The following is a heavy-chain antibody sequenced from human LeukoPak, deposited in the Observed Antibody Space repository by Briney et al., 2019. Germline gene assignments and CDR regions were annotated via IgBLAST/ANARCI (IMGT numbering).Heavy chain of an antibody. D-gene: IGHD5-18*01. V-gene: IGHV4-39*07. CDR2: IYYSGST. CDR1: GGSISSSSYY. CDR3: ARAFGRRQLWLDRYYYYYMDV. Sequence: SETLSLTCTVSGGSISSSSYYWGWIRQPPGKGLEWIGSIYYSGSTYYNPSLKSRVTISVDTSKNQFSLKLSSVTAADTAVYYCARAFGRRQLWLDRYYYYYMDVWGKGTTVTVSS. J-gene: IGHJ6*03.